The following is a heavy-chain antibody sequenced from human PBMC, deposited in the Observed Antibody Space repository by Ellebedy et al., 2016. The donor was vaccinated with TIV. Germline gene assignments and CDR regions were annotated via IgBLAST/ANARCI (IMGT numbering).Heavy chain of an antibody. J-gene: IGHJ5*02. D-gene: IGHD5-18*01. CDR3: ARDIYTALSP. Sequence: GESLKISCVASGFTFGDHYMDWVRQAPGKGLEWVGFIRSKAFGGTTVYAASVKGRFSISRDDSKNSLYLQMNNLKAEDTAVYYCARDIYTALSPWGQGTLVTVSS. V-gene: IGHV3-72*01. CDR2: IRSKAFGGTT. CDR1: GFTFGDHY.